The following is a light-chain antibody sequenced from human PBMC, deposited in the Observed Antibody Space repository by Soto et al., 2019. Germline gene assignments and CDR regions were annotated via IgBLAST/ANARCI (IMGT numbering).Light chain of an antibody. CDR2: SDN. J-gene: IGLJ2*01. Sequence: QSVLTQPPSASGTPGQRVTISCSGSSSNIGRNTVNWFQQLPGTAPKLLVYSDNQRPSGVPDRFSGSKSGTSASLAISGLRSGDEADYYCATWDDSVNGVVFGGGTTLTVL. CDR3: ATWDDSVNGVV. V-gene: IGLV1-44*01. CDR1: SSNIGRNT.